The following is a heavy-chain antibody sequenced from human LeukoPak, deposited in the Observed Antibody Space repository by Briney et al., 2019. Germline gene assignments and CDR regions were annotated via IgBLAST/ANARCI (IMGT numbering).Heavy chain of an antibody. CDR3: ARTPVELATDYFDY. J-gene: IGHJ4*02. CDR2: INPSGGST. Sequence: ASVKVSCKASGYTFTNYYMHWVRQAPGQGLEWMGIINPSGGSTSYAQQFQGRVTMTRDTSTSAVYMELSSLRSEDMAVYYCARTPVELATDYFDYWGQGTLVTVSS. V-gene: IGHV1-46*01. CDR1: GYTFTNYY. D-gene: IGHD5-24*01.